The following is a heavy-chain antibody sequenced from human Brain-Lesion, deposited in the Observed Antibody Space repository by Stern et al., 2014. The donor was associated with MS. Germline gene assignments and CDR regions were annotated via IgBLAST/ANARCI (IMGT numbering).Heavy chain of an antibody. CDR3: ARGRVVPGFQYYATDV. CDR2: IFNRGST. J-gene: IGHJ6*02. D-gene: IGHD2-2*01. CDR1: GGSISSGGYY. V-gene: IGHV4-61*02. Sequence: QMQLVQSGPGLVKPSQTLSLSCTVSGGSISSGGYYWSWIRQPAGKGLEWIGRIFNRGSTSYNPPLKSRVTISIDTSKNQFSLRLNSMTAADTAVYYCARGRVVPGFQYYATDVWGQGTTVIVSS.